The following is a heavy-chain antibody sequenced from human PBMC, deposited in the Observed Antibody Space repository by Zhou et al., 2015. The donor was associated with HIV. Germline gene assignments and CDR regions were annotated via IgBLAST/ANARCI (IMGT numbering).Heavy chain of an antibody. V-gene: IGHV1-46*04. J-gene: IGHJ4*02. Sequence: QVQLVQSGAEVKKPGASVKVSCKASGYTFTSFYIHWVRQAPGQGLEWMGIINPSGGATTYAQKLQGRVTMTTDTSTSTVHMDLSSLTSEDTAVYYCARGTDTSMALNYFFDYWGQGTLVTVSS. CDR2: INPSGGAT. CDR1: GYTFTSFY. D-gene: IGHD5-18*01. CDR3: ARGTDTSMALNYFFDY.